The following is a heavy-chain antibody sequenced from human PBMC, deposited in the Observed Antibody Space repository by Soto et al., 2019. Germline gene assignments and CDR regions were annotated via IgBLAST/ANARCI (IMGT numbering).Heavy chain of an antibody. CDR3: AKDSRRDHYYYMDV. V-gene: IGHV3-7*03. CDR1: GFTFSSYW. D-gene: IGHD2-2*01. CDR2: IKQDGSEK. Sequence: GGSLRLSCAASGFTFSSYWMSWVRQAPGKGLEWVANIKQDGSEKYYVDSVKGRFTISRDNAKNTLYLQMNSLRAEDTAVYYCAKDSRRDHYYYMDVWGKGTTVTVSS. J-gene: IGHJ6*03.